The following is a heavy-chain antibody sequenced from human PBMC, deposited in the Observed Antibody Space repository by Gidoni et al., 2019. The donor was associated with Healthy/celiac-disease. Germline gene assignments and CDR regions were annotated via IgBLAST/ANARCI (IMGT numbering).Heavy chain of an antibody. CDR2: INHSGST. CDR1: GGSFSGYY. V-gene: IGHV4-34*01. D-gene: IGHD2-2*01. J-gene: IGHJ4*02. Sequence: QVQLQQWGAGLLKPSETLSLTCAVYGGSFSGYYWSWIRQPPGKGLEWIGEINHSGSTNYNPSLKSRVTISVDTSKNQFSLKLSSVTAADTAVYYCARSPPGQYWGQGTLVTVSS. CDR3: ARSPPGQY.